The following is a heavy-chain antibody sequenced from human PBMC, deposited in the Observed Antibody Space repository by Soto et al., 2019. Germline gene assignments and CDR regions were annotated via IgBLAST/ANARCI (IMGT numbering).Heavy chain of an antibody. D-gene: IGHD2-15*01. Sequence: SVPTLVNPTQTLTLTCTFSGFSLSTTGVGVSWSRQPPGKALEWLALIYWQDDKRYSPSLKSRLTITTDTSKNQVVLTMTTMDPPEPALYYRARNQDIEVGFDYWLQGAKVTVSP. CDR3: ARNQDIEVGFDY. CDR2: IYWQDDK. V-gene: IGHV2-5*01. J-gene: IGHJ4*02. CDR1: GFSLSTTGVG.